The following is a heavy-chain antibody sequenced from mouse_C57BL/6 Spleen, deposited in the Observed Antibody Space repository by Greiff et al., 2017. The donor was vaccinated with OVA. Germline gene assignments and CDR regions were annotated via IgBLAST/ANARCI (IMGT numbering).Heavy chain of an antibody. CDR1: GYTFTSYW. D-gene: IGHD2-4*01. Sequence: QVQLKQPGAELVKPGASVKLSCKASGYTFTSYWMHWVKQRPGQGLEWIGMIHPNSGSTNYNEKFKSKATLTVDKSSSTAYMQLSSLTSEDSAVYYCARRADYDDAMDYWGQGTSVTVSS. V-gene: IGHV1-64*01. CDR2: IHPNSGST. J-gene: IGHJ4*01. CDR3: ARRADYDDAMDY.